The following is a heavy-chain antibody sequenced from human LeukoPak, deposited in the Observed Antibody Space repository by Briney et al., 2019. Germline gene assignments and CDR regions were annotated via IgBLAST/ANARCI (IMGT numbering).Heavy chain of an antibody. Sequence: GGSLRLSCAASGFTFSSYAMNWVRQAPGKGLEWVSAISSGGSTYYADSVKGRFTVSRDNSKNTLSLQMNSLRAEDTALYYCAKAFYYDSSGRDAFDIWGQGTMVTVSS. CDR1: GFTFSSYA. V-gene: IGHV3-23*01. CDR2: ISSGGST. J-gene: IGHJ3*02. CDR3: AKAFYYDSSGRDAFDI. D-gene: IGHD3-22*01.